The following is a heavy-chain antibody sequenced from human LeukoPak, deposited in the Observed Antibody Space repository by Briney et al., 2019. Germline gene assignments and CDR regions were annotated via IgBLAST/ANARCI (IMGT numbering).Heavy chain of an antibody. V-gene: IGHV3-30*18. J-gene: IGHJ4*02. D-gene: IGHD3-9*01. Sequence: PGGSLRLFCAASGFTFSSYGMHWDRQAPGKGLEWVAVISYDGSNKYYADSVKGRFTISRDNSKNTLYLQMNSLRAEDTAVYYCAKGRGDILTGYYYFDYWGQGTLVTVSS. CDR2: ISYDGSNK. CDR3: AKGRGDILTGYYYFDY. CDR1: GFTFSSYG.